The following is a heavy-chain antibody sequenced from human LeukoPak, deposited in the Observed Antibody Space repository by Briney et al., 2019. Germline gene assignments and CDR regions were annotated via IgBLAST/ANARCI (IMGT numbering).Heavy chain of an antibody. CDR3: ARGRIAAAGTDYYYYYMDV. D-gene: IGHD6-13*01. Sequence: ASVKVSCKASGYTFTSYGISWVRQAPGQGLEWMGWISAYNGNTNYAQKLQGRVTMTTDTSTSTAYMELRSLRSDDTAVYYCARGRIAAAGTDYYYYYMDVWGKGTTVTVSS. V-gene: IGHV1-18*01. J-gene: IGHJ6*03. CDR1: GYTFTSYG. CDR2: ISAYNGNT.